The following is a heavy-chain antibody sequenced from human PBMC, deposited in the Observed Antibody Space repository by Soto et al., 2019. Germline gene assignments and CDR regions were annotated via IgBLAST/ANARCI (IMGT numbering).Heavy chain of an antibody. CDR2: INAGNGNT. CDR1: GYTFTSYA. J-gene: IGHJ4*02. D-gene: IGHD6-19*01. Sequence: QVQLVQSGAEVKKPGASVKVSCKASGYTFTSYAIHWVRQAPGQRLEWMGWINAGNGNTKYSQKFQDRVTITRDTSASTAYMEVSSLRSGDTAVYYCARDLGGWPDYWGQGTLVTVSS. V-gene: IGHV1-3*01. CDR3: ARDLGGWPDY.